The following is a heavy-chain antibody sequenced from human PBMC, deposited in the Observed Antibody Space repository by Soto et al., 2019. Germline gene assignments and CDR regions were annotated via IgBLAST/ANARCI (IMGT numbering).Heavy chain of an antibody. CDR3: ARDRVDCSGGNCWRSVEDT. J-gene: IGHJ5*02. Sequence: GASVKVSCKASGYTFTSYYIHWVRQAPGQGLEWMGIIDPSGGGTSYAQKFQGRLTMTRDTSTSTVYMELSSLRSEDTAVYYCARDRVDCSGGNCWRSVEDTWGQGTLVTVSS. V-gene: IGHV1-46*01. CDR2: IDPSGGGT. CDR1: GYTFTSYY. D-gene: IGHD2-15*01.